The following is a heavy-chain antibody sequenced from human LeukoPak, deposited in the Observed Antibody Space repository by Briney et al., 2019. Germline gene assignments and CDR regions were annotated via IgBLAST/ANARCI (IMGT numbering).Heavy chain of an antibody. CDR3: AKAFQGSGLRYFDWLLRPFDY. CDR2: ISWDGGST. J-gene: IGHJ4*02. CDR1: GFTFDDYT. V-gene: IGHV3-43*01. Sequence: GGSLRLSCAASGFTFDDYTMHWVRQAPGKGLEWFSLISWDGGSTYYADSVKGRFTISRDNSKNSLYLQMNSLRTEDTALYYCAKAFQGSGLRYFDWLLRPFDYWGQGTLVTVSS. D-gene: IGHD3-9*01.